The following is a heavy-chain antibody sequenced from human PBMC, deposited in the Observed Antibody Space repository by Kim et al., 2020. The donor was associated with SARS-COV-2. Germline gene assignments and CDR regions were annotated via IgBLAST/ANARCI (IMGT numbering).Heavy chain of an antibody. Sequence: GGSLRLSCAASGFTFSSYGMHWVRQAPGKGLEWVSGISYEGSNKYYAYSVKGRFTISRDNSKNTLYLQINSLRAEDTAVYYCAKELDTAMVYYYYGMDVWGAGTTVTVS. CDR3: AKELDTAMVYYYYGMDV. V-gene: IGHV3-30*18. D-gene: IGHD5-18*01. CDR2: ISYEGSNK. J-gene: IGHJ6*02. CDR1: GFTFSSYG.